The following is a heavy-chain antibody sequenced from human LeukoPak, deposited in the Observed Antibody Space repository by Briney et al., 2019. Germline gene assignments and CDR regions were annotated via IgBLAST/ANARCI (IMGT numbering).Heavy chain of an antibody. D-gene: IGHD3-10*01. Sequence: PSETLSLTCTVSGGSVSSGSYYWSWIRQPPGKGLEWIGYIYYSGSTNYNPSLKSRVTISVDTSKNQFSLKLSSVTAADTAVYYCARDTTELLWFGELFFGESPNFDYWGQGTLVTVSS. V-gene: IGHV4-61*01. J-gene: IGHJ4*02. CDR1: GGSVSSGSYY. CDR2: IYYSGST. CDR3: ARDTTELLWFGELFFGESPNFDY.